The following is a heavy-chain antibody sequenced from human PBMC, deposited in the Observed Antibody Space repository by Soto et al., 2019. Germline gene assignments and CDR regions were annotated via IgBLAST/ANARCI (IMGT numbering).Heavy chain of an antibody. D-gene: IGHD2-15*01. CDR1: GFTLSTYG. Sequence: GGSLRLSCAASGFTLSTYGMHWVRQAPGKGLEWVATISYDGNKKYYADSVKGRFTISSDNSKNTLYLQMNSLRVEDTAVYFCAKDPVPYCSGGSCYRYDYWGQGSLVTVSS. V-gene: IGHV3-30*18. CDR3: AKDPVPYCSGGSCYRYDY. CDR2: ISYDGNKK. J-gene: IGHJ4*02.